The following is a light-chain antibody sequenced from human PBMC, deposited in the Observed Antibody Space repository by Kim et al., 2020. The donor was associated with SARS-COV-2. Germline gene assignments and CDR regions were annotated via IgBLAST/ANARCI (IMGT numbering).Light chain of an antibody. Sequence: DIQMTQSPSSLSASVGDRVTITCRAIQSISSYLNWYQQKPGKAHKLLIYAASSLQSGVPSRFSGSGSGTDFTLTISSLQPEDFATYYCQQSCSTPWTFGQGTTVDIK. CDR3: QQSCSTPWT. CDR2: AAS. J-gene: IGKJ1*01. V-gene: IGKV1-39*01. CDR1: QSISSY.